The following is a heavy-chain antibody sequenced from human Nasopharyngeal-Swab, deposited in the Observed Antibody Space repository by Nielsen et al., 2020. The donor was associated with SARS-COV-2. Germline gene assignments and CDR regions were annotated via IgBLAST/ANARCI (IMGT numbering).Heavy chain of an antibody. Sequence: SETLSLTCAVSGYSISSGYYWGWIRQPPGKGLEWIGSIYHSGSTNYNPSLKSRVTISVDTSKNQFSLRLSSLTAADTAVYYCARIELRYFDGVVSNGWFDPWGQGTLVTVSS. CDR3: ARIELRYFDGVVSNGWFDP. CDR1: GYSISSGYY. D-gene: IGHD3-9*01. CDR2: IYHSGST. J-gene: IGHJ5*02. V-gene: IGHV4-38-2*01.